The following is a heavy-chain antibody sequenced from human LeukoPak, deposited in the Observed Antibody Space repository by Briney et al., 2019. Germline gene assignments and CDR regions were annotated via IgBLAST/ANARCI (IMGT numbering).Heavy chain of an antibody. CDR2: ISYDGSNK. J-gene: IGHJ6*02. CDR1: GFTFSSYA. D-gene: IGHD3-3*01. Sequence: GRSLRLSCAASGFTFSSYAMHWVRQAPGQGLGWVGVISYDGSNKYYADSVKGRFTISRDNSKNTLYLQMNSLRAEDTAVYYCARGITIFGVALYGMDVWGQGTTVTVSS. V-gene: IGHV3-30-3*01. CDR3: ARGITIFGVALYGMDV.